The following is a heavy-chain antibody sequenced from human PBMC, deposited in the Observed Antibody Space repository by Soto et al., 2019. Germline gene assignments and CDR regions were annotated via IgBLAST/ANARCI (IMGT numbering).Heavy chain of an antibody. CDR1: GYSFTTYW. CDR3: ARQAAAGKYYYAMDV. D-gene: IGHD6-13*01. V-gene: IGHV5-51*01. Sequence: GESLKISCKGSGYSFTTYWIGWVRQMPGKGLEGMVIIYPGDSDTRYSPSFQGQVTVSADKSINTTYLQWSSLKASDTAIYYCARQAAAGKYYYAMDVWGQGTTVTVSS. J-gene: IGHJ6*02. CDR2: IYPGDSDT.